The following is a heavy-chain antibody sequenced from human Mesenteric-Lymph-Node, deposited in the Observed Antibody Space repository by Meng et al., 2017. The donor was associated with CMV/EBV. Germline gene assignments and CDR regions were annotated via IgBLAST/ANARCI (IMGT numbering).Heavy chain of an antibody. J-gene: IGHJ1*01. CDR2: IYYDGSNK. D-gene: IGHD3-9*01. CDR1: GFPFRTYD. Sequence: GESLKISCGTSGFPFRTYDMHWIRQTPGKGLEWVATIYYDGSNKNHADSVKGRFTISRDNSKNTLYLQMSSLRIEDTAVYYCAKDDWHNWGQGTLVTVS. V-gene: IGHV3-30*02. CDR3: AKDDWHN.